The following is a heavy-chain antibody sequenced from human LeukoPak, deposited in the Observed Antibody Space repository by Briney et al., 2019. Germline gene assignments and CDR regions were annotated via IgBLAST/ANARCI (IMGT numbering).Heavy chain of an antibody. Sequence: GGSLRLSCVASGFTFSSCSMNWVRQAPGKGLEWVSYITRSSSAKFYADSVKGRFTISRDNAENLLYLQMNSLRAEDTAVYYCTRDQEGSDYWGQGTLVTVSS. CDR3: TRDQEGSDY. CDR1: GFTFSSCS. J-gene: IGHJ4*02. V-gene: IGHV3-48*01. CDR2: ITRSSSAK.